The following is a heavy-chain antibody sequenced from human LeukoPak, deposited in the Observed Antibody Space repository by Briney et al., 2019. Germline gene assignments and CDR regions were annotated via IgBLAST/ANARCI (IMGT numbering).Heavy chain of an antibody. D-gene: IGHD2-2*01. V-gene: IGHV1-24*01. J-gene: IGHJ6*03. CDR1: GYTLTELS. Sequence: ASVKVSCKVSGYTLTELSMHWVRQAPGKGLEWMGGFDPEDGETIYAQKFQGRVTMTEDTSTDTAYMELSSLRSEDTAVYYCARDRICSSTSCYEVRLGYYMDVWGKGTTVTVSS. CDR2: FDPEDGET. CDR3: ARDRICSSTSCYEVRLGYYMDV.